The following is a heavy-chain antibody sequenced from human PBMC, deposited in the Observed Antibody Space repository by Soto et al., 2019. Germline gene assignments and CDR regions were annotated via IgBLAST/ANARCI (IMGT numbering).Heavy chain of an antibody. CDR1: GYTFTSYG. CDR3: AGDDRRVSYDFWSGYDGRIDY. D-gene: IGHD3-3*01. J-gene: IGHJ4*02. V-gene: IGHV1-18*01. Sequence: QVQLVQSGAEVKKPGASVKVSCKASGYTFTSYGISWVRQAPGQGGEWMGGISAYNGNTNYAQKLQGRVTMTTDTSTSTAYMELRSLRSDDTAVYYCAGDDRRVSYDFWSGYDGRIDYWGQGTLVTVSS. CDR2: ISAYNGNT.